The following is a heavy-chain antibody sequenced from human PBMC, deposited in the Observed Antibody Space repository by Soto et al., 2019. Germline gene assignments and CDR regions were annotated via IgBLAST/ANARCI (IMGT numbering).Heavy chain of an antibody. J-gene: IGHJ3*02. D-gene: IGHD2-2*01. CDR3: ARTSSVVVVPAAKVPAFDI. Sequence: ASVKVSCKASGYTFTSYAMHWVRQAPGQRLEWMGWINAGNGNTKYSQKFQGRVTITRDTSASTAYMELSSLRSEDTAVYYCARTSSVVVVPAAKVPAFDIWGQGTMVTVSS. V-gene: IGHV1-3*01. CDR1: GYTFTSYA. CDR2: INAGNGNT.